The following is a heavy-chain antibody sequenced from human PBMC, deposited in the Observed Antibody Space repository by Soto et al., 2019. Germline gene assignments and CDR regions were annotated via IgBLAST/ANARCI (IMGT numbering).Heavy chain of an antibody. J-gene: IGHJ6*02. V-gene: IGHV4-59*01. Sequence: SETLSLTCTVSGDSISSYYWTWIRQPPGKGLEWIAYIYDRGTTNYNPSLKSRVTISLDTSKNQFSLKMSSVTAADTAMYYCARGGNWNSYYYRLDVWGQGTKVTVYS. CDR2: IYDRGTT. D-gene: IGHD1-1*01. CDR1: GDSISSYY. CDR3: ARGGNWNSYYYRLDV.